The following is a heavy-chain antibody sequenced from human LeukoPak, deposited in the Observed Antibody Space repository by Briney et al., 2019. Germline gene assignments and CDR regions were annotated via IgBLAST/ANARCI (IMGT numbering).Heavy chain of an antibody. CDR2: INPNSGGT. V-gene: IGHV1-2*02. Sequence: ASVKVSCKASGGTFSSYAISWVRQAPGQGLEWMGWINPNSGGTNYAQKFQGRVTMTRDTSISTAYMELSRLRSDDTAVYYCASYSSNDAFDLWGQGTMVTVSS. CDR3: ASYSSNDAFDL. J-gene: IGHJ3*01. CDR1: GGTFSSYA. D-gene: IGHD3-10*01.